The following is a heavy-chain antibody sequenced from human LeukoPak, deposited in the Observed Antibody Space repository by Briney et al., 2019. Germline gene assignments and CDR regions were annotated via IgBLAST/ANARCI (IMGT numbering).Heavy chain of an antibody. J-gene: IGHJ4*02. Sequence: SETLSLTCTVSGGSISSYYWSWIRQPPGKGLEWIGYIYYSGSTNYNPSLKSRVTISVDTSKNQFSLKLSSVTAADTAVYCCARSYSNYPFDYWGQGTLVTVSS. CDR3: ARSYSNYPFDY. V-gene: IGHV4-59*01. D-gene: IGHD4-11*01. CDR2: IYYSGST. CDR1: GGSISSYY.